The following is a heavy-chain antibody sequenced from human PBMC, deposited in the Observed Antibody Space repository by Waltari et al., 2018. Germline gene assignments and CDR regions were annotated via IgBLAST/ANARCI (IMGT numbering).Heavy chain of an antibody. D-gene: IGHD3-3*01. V-gene: IGHV5-51*01. CDR3: ARRGVLGFALFPFDS. CDR2: IYPDDSDT. CDR1: GSSFDDYW. Sequence: EVQLVQSAAEAKKPGESLKISCTASGSSFDDYWIGWVRQMPGKGLGWMGVIYPDDSDTKYSPSFQGHVTISVDKSISTTYLQWSSLKASDTAVYYCARRGVLGFALFPFDSWGQGTLVTVSS. J-gene: IGHJ4*02.